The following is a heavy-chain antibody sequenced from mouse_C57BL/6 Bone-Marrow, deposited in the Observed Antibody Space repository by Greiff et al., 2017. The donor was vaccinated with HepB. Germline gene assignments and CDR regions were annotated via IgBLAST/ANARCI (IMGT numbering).Heavy chain of an antibody. CDR2: INPSSGYT. Sequence: QVQLKESGAELAKPGASVKLSCKASGYTFTSYWMHWVKQRPGQGLEWIGYINPSSGYTKYNQKFKGKATLTVDTSSSTAYMQLSSLTSEDSAVYYCAREATVGAYWGQGTLVTVSA. V-gene: IGHV1-7*01. J-gene: IGHJ3*01. CDR3: AREATVGAY. CDR1: GYTFTSYW. D-gene: IGHD1-1*01.